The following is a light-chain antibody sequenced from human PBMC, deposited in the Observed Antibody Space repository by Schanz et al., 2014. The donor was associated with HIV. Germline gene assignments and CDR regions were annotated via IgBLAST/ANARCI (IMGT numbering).Light chain of an antibody. J-gene: IGLJ3*02. Sequence: QSALTQPASVSGSPGQSITIPCTGTSSDVGGYNYLACYQQPPGKAPKLMIYDVSNRPSGVSNRFSGSKSGNTASLTISGLQAEDEADYYCSSYTSSSTVVFGGGTKLTVL. CDR1: SSDVGGYNY. CDR3: SSYTSSSTVV. V-gene: IGLV2-14*03. CDR2: DVS.